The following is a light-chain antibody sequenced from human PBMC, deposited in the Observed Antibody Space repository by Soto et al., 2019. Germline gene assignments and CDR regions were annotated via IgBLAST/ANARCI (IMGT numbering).Light chain of an antibody. J-gene: IGKJ2*01. CDR2: GAS. CDR3: QQYNNWPPT. V-gene: IGKV3-15*01. CDR1: QSVNGN. Sequence: EIVMTQSPATLSVSPGERATLSCRASQSVNGNLAWYQQKPGQAPRLLIYGASTRATGIPARFSGSGSGTEFTLTISSLQSEDFAVYYCQQYNNWPPTFGQGTKLESK.